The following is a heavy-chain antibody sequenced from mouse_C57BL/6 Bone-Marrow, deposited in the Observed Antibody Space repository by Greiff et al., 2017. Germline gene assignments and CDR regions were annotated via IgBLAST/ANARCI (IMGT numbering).Heavy chain of an antibody. J-gene: IGHJ2*01. D-gene: IGHD1-1*01. CDR1: GFTFSDYG. Sequence: EVKLVESGGGLVKPGGSLKLSCAASGFTFSDYGMHWVRQAPEKGLEWVAYISSGSSNIYYADTVKGRFTISRDNAKNTLFLQMTSLRSEDTAMYYCARGGYYGSGHDYWGQGTTRTVSS. V-gene: IGHV5-17*01. CDR2: ISSGSSNI. CDR3: ARGGYYGSGHDY.